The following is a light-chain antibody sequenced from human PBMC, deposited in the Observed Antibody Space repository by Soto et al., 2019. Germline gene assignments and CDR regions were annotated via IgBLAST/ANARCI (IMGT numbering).Light chain of an antibody. CDR3: LLYGDSPPAYT. V-gene: IGKV3-20*01. J-gene: IGKJ2*01. Sequence: IVLTQSPATLSLFPGERATLSCRASQSVSSRNLAWYRLKPGQATRLLIYGAFNTATGIPDRFSGSGSATDFTLTISRLEPADFAVYYCLLYGDSPPAYTFGQGTKLDIK. CDR1: QSVSSRN. CDR2: GAF.